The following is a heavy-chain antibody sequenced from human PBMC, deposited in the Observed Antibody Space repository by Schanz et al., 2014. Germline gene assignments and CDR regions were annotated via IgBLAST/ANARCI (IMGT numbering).Heavy chain of an antibody. Sequence: DVQLLESGGGLVQPGESLRLSCAASGFTFTTYAMTWVRQAPGKGLEWVSGMSGSGSTADYADSVKGRFTISRDNAKNSLYLQMNSLRGEDTGVYYCARGREVVAKIFDVWGQGTMVTVSS. J-gene: IGHJ3*01. CDR1: GFTFTTYA. CDR2: MSGSGSTA. CDR3: ARGREVVAKIFDV. D-gene: IGHD3-22*01. V-gene: IGHV3-23*01.